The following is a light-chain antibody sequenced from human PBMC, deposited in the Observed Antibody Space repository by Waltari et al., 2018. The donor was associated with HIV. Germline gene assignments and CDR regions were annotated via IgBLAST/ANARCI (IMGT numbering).Light chain of an antibody. CDR2: DAS. V-gene: IGKV3D-20*01. CDR3: QQYSTSPYT. CDR1: QSVSDNY. J-gene: IGKJ2*01. Sequence: EIVLTQSPVTQTLSPGERATLSCGASQSVSDNYLAWYQQKPGLAPRLLIYDASTRATGIPDRFSGSGSGTDFTLIISTLEPEDFAVYYCQQYSTSPYTFGQGTKLEIK.